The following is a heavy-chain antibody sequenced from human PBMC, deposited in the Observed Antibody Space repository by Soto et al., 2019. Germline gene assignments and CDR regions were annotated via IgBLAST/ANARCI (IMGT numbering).Heavy chain of an antibody. CDR1: GFTFSSYG. D-gene: IGHD2-2*01. CDR2: ISYDGSNK. CDR3: AKERLRVVPPDMVYYYYGMDG. V-gene: IGHV3-30*18. Sequence: GGSLRLSCAASGFTFSSYGMHWVRQAPGKGLEWVAVISYDGSNKYYADSVKGRFTISRDNSKNTLYLQMNSLRAEDTAVYYCAKERLRVVPPDMVYYYYGMDGWGQGTTVTVSS. J-gene: IGHJ6*02.